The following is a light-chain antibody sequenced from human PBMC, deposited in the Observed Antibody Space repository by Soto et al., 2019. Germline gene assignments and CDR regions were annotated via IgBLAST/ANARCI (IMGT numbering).Light chain of an antibody. CDR3: TSYASSSTHVV. CDR2: DVN. V-gene: IGLV2-14*01. J-gene: IGLJ2*01. CDR1: SSDIGGYDY. Sequence: QSVLTQPASVSGSPGQSITLSCTGTSSDIGGYDYVSWYQRYPGKAPKLIYDVNNRPSGVSNRFSGSKSGNTASLTISGLQAEDEADYYCTSYASSSTHVVFGGGTKLTVL.